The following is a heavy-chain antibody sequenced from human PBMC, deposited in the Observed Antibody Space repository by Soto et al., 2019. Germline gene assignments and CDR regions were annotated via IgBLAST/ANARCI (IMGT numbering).Heavy chain of an antibody. V-gene: IGHV3-7*01. CDR3: VCGGNFFNY. J-gene: IGHJ4*02. D-gene: IGHD3-16*01. CDR2: MDQDGSER. CDR1: GFTFSTYW. Sequence: EVQLVESGGGLVQPGGSLRLSCAASGFTFSTYWMTWVRQPPGKGLEWVANMDQDGSERYYVDSVRGRFTVSRDNAKNSLYLQMNSLRAEDTAVYYCVCGGNFFNYWGQGTLVTVSP.